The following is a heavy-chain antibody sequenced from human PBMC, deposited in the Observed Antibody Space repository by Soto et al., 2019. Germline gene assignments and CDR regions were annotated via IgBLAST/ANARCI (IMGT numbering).Heavy chain of an antibody. CDR2: ISYDGSNK. Sequence: QVQLVESGGGVVQPGRSLRLSCAASGFTFSSYGMHWVRQAPGKGLEWVAVISYDGSNKYYADSVKGRFTISRDNSKNTLYLQRNSLRAEDTAVYYCAKDGYSSGWYDYYYYGMDVWGQGTTVTVSS. D-gene: IGHD6-19*01. CDR1: GFTFSSYG. J-gene: IGHJ6*02. V-gene: IGHV3-30*18. CDR3: AKDGYSSGWYDYYYYGMDV.